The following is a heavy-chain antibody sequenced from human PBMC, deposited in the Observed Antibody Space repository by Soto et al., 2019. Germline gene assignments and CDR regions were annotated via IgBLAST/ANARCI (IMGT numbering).Heavy chain of an antibody. CDR2: LSFTGST. CDR3: AKAWGTVSLNWFDP. V-gene: IGHV4-59*01. J-gene: IGHJ5*02. CDR1: GASISTYY. Sequence: SETLSRTCTVSGASISTYYWSWIRQPPGKGLEWIGTLSFTGSTNYNPSLKSRVNISLDTSKNQLSLKLRSVTAADTAVYYCAKAWGTVSLNWFDPWGQGTLVTVSS. D-gene: IGHD2-8*02.